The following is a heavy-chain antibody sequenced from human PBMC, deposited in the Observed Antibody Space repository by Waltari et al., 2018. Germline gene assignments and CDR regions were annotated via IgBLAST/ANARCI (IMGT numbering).Heavy chain of an antibody. CDR2: IYYSGST. CDR3: ARGSGSSSGVVDY. J-gene: IGHJ4*02. D-gene: IGHD6-6*01. V-gene: IGHV4-39*07. Sequence: QLQLQESGPGLVKPSETLSLTCTVSGGSISSSSYYWGWIPQPPGKGLEWIGSIYYSGSTYYNPSLKSRVTISVDTSKNQFSLKLSSVTAADTAVYYCARGSGSSSGVVDYWGQGTLVTVSS. CDR1: GGSISSSSYY.